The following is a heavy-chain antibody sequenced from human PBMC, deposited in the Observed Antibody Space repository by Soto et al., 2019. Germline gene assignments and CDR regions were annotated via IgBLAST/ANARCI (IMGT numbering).Heavy chain of an antibody. CDR1: GYTFSNYY. CDR3: ARAPQYGSAGYYYNF. CDR2: INPSGGGT. V-gene: IGHV1-46*01. D-gene: IGHD3-10*01. Sequence: QVHLVQSGAEVKRPGVSVKVSCKASGYTFSNYYMHWVRQVPGHGLEWMGIINPSGGGTTYAQRFRGRLTVTRDTSTSTVYLELIRLRSDDTAIYFCARAPQYGSAGYYYNFWGQGTLVTVSS. J-gene: IGHJ4*02.